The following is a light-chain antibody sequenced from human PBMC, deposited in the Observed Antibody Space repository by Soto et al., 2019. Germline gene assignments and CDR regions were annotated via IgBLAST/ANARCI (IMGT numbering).Light chain of an antibody. CDR2: EAS. CDR1: SSDGGDYTY. CDR3: GSYRGSNRYV. V-gene: IGLV2-14*01. J-gene: IGLJ1*01. Sequence: QSALTQPASVSGSPRQSVTISCTGTSSDGGDYTYVSWYQQPPGKAPKLVIFEASHRPSAVSTRFSGSKSGNTASLTISGLQVEDEADYYCGSYRGSNRYVCGRGTKVTVL.